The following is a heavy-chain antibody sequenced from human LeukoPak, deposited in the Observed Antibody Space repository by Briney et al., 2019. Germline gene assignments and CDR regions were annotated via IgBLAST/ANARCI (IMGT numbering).Heavy chain of an antibody. J-gene: IGHJ5*02. V-gene: IGHV3-21*01. CDR2: ISSSSSYI. CDR3: ARAVGADKAYWFDP. CDR1: GFTFSSYS. D-gene: IGHD1-26*01. Sequence: GGSLRLSCAASGFTFSSYSMNWVRQAPGKGLEWVSSISSSSSYIYYADSVKGRFTISRDNAKNSLYLQMNSLRAEDTAVYYCARAVGADKAYWFDPWGQGTLVTVSS.